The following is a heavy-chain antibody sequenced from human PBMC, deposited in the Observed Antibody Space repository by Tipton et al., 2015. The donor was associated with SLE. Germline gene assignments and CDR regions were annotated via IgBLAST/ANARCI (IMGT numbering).Heavy chain of an antibody. CDR2: ISHTGNT. CDR1: GASISDGAYY. D-gene: IGHD1-26*01. Sequence: TLSLTCTVSGASISDGAYYWSWIRQHQGKGLEYIGYISHTGNTYSKPSLKSRVVMSLDTSKNQFSLKLSSVTAADTAVYYCARGGRALIDYWGQGTLVIVSS. CDR3: ARGGRALIDY. V-gene: IGHV4-31*03. J-gene: IGHJ4*02.